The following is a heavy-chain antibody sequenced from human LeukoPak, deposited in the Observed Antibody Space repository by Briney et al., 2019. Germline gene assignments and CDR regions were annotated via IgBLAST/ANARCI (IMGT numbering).Heavy chain of an antibody. D-gene: IGHD3-22*01. CDR2: IYHSGST. J-gene: IGHJ4*02. CDR3: AKAQYYDSSGQPFPFDY. V-gene: IGHV4-4*02. CDR1: GGSISSSNW. Sequence: PSETLSLTCAVSGGSISSSNWWSWVRQPPGKGLEWIGEIYHSGSTNYNPSLKSRVTISVDKSKNQFSLKLSSVTAADTAVYYCAKAQYYDSSGQPFPFDYWGQGTLVTVSS.